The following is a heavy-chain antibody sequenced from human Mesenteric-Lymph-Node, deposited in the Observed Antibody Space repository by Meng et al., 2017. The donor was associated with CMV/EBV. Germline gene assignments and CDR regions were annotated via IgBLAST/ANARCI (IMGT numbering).Heavy chain of an antibody. V-gene: IGHV3-30*14. CDR2: ISSDVTTK. J-gene: IGHJ6*02. D-gene: IGHD3-3*01. CDR1: GFTFSTYT. Sequence: GGSLRLSCAASGFTFSTYTMHWVRQAPGKGLEWVAVISSDVTTKFSADSVEGRFTISRDNSKNTLYLHMSSLRPEDTAMYYCARAPFEFWTDYQPFYCYYVRDVWGQGTTVTVSS. CDR3: ARAPFEFWTDYQPFYCYYVRDV.